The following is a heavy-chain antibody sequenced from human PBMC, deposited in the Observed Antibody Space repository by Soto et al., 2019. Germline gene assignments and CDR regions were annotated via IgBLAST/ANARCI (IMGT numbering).Heavy chain of an antibody. CDR2: TYYRSKWYN. CDR1: GASVSSNSAA. CDR3: ARGEREMYNWNYRGLNWFDP. D-gene: IGHD1-7*01. Sequence: SQTLSLTCAISGASVSSNSAAWNWIRQSPSRGLEWLGRTYYRSKWYNDYAVSVKSRITINPDTSKNQFSLQLNSVTPEDTAVYYCARGEREMYNWNYRGLNWFDPWGQGTLVTVSS. J-gene: IGHJ5*02. V-gene: IGHV6-1*01.